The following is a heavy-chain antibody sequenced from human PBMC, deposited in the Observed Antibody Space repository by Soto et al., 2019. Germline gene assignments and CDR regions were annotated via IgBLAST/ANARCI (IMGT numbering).Heavy chain of an antibody. Sequence: QMQLQESGPRLVKPSGTLSLSCAVSSGSISSTNWWSWVRQPPGKGLEWIGEISLGGNPNYNPSLKSRVTISVDKSKNQFSLTLNSVTAADTAVYYWVSHLRIPGSRGFDFWGQGTLVTVSS. CDR3: VSHLRIPGSRGFDF. CDR2: ISLGGNP. J-gene: IGHJ4*02. V-gene: IGHV4-4*02. CDR1: SGSISSTNW. D-gene: IGHD2-21*01.